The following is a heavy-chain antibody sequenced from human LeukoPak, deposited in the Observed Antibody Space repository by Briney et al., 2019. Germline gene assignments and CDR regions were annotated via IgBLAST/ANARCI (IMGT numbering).Heavy chain of an antibody. CDR3: ARGGSGGTVGYFDY. J-gene: IGHJ4*02. CDR1: GYIFTNYA. Sequence: ASVKVSCKASGYIFTNYAIHWVRQAPGQRLEWMGWINADTGKTKYSQKVQGRVTITRDTSASTAYMELSSLRSEDTAVYYCARGGSGGTVGYFDYWDQGTLVTVSS. D-gene: IGHD3-10*01. CDR2: INADTGKT. V-gene: IGHV1-3*01.